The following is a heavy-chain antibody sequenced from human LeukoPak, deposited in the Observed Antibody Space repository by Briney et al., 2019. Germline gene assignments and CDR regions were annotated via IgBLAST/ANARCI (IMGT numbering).Heavy chain of an antibody. CDR3: ARDLLQLWSILDY. CDR1: GFTFINYA. V-gene: IGHV3-7*05. D-gene: IGHD5-18*01. CDR2: IKQDGSEK. J-gene: IGHJ4*02. Sequence: GGSLRLSCAASGFTFINYAMTWVRQAPGKGLEWVANIKQDGSEKYYVDSVKGRFTISRDNAKNSLYLQMNSLRAEDTAVYYCARDLLQLWSILDYWGQGTLVTVSS.